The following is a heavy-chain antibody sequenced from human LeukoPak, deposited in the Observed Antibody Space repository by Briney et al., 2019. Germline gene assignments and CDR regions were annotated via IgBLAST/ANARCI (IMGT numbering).Heavy chain of an antibody. D-gene: IGHD3-10*01. J-gene: IGHJ6*03. V-gene: IGHV4-39*07. CDR2: IYYSGYT. Sequence: SETLSLTCTVSGGSISSNNYYWGWIRQPPGKGLEWIGSIYYSGYTNYNPSLKSRVTISVDTSKNQFSLKLSSVTAADTAVYYCARTTMVRGTYYMDVWGKGTTVTISS. CDR1: GGSISSNNYY. CDR3: ARTTMVRGTYYMDV.